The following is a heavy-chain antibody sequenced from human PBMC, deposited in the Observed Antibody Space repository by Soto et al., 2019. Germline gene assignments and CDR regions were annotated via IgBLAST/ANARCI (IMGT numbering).Heavy chain of an antibody. CDR3: AKLGVTIFGVVRPNWFDP. Sequence: EVQLLESGGGLVQPGGSLRLYCAASGFTFSSYAMSWVRQAPGKGLEWVSAISGSGGSTYYADSVKGRFTISRDNSKNTLYLQMNSLRAEDTAVYYCAKLGVTIFGVVRPNWFDPWGQGTLVTVSS. CDR2: ISGSGGST. D-gene: IGHD3-3*01. V-gene: IGHV3-23*01. CDR1: GFTFSSYA. J-gene: IGHJ5*02.